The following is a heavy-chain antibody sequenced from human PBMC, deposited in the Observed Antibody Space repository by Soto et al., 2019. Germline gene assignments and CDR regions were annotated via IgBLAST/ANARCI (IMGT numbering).Heavy chain of an antibody. CDR1: GYSFTSYW. V-gene: IGHV5-10-1*01. J-gene: IGHJ4*02. D-gene: IGHD3-22*01. Sequence: GESLKISCKGSGYSFTSYWISWVRQMPGKGLEWMGRIDPSDSYTNYSPSFQGHVTISADKSISTAYLQWSSLKASDTAMYYRATIDYYDSSGHQGYWGQGTLVTVAS. CDR3: ATIDYYDSSGHQGY. CDR2: IDPSDSYT.